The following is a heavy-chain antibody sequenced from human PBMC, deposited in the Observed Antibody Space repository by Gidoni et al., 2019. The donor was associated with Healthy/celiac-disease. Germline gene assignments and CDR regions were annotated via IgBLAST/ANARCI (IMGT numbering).Heavy chain of an antibody. J-gene: IGHJ3*02. V-gene: IGHV3-30-3*01. CDR3: ARDYYNWNYGLTHAFDI. CDR2: ISYDGSNK. Sequence: QVQLVESGRGVVQPGRSLRLSCAASGLTFSSYAMHWVRQAPGKGLEWVAVISYDGSNKYYADSVKGRFTISRDNSKNTLYLQMNSLRAEDTAVYYCARDYYNWNYGLTHAFDIWGQGTMVTVSS. CDR1: GLTFSSYA. D-gene: IGHD1-7*01.